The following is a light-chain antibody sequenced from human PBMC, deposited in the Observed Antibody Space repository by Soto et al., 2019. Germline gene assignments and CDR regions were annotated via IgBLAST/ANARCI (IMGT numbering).Light chain of an antibody. CDR2: DVS. V-gene: IGLV2-14*03. CDR1: SSDVGGYNY. J-gene: IGLJ1*01. CDR3: SSYTSSSLHV. Sequence: QSALTQPASVSGSPGQSITISCTGTSSDVGGYNYVSWYQQHPGKAPKLMIYDVSNRPSGVSYRFSGSKSGNTASLTIPGLQAEDEADYYCSSYTSSSLHVFGTGTKVTVL.